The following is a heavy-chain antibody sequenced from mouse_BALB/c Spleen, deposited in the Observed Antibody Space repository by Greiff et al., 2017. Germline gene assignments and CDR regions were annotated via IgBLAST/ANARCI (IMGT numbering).Heavy chain of an antibody. CDR2: ISSGSSTI. CDR1: GFTFSSFG. D-gene: IGHD1-3*01. CDR3: AREGLNY. Sequence: EVMLVESGGGLVQPGGSRKLSCAASGFTFSSFGMHWVRQAPEKGLEWVAYISSGSSTIYYADTVKGRFTISRDNPKNTLFLQMTSLRSEDTAMYYCAREGLNYGGQGTTLTVSA. V-gene: IGHV5-17*02. J-gene: IGHJ2*01.